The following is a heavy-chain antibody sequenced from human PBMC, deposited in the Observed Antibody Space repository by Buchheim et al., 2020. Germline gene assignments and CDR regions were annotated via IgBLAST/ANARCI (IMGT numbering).Heavy chain of an antibody. CDR2: ISYDGSNK. D-gene: IGHD2-2*02. V-gene: IGHV3-30*18. CDR3: AKDGRRYCSSTSCYTIDY. Sequence: QVQLVESGGGVVQPGRSLRLSCAASGFTFSSYGMHWVRQAPGKGLEWVAVISYDGSNKYYADSVKGRFTISRDNSKNTLYLQMNSLRAEDTAVYYCAKDGRRYCSSTSCYTIDYWGQGTL. J-gene: IGHJ4*02. CDR1: GFTFSSYG.